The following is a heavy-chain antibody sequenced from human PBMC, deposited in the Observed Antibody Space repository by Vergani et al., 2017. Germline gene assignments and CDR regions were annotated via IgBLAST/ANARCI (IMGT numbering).Heavy chain of an antibody. D-gene: IGHD3-3*01. CDR3: VRRDFWVSPRTFDF. CDR2: IDDKGKS. V-gene: IGHV4-34*01. J-gene: IGHJ3*01. Sequence: QVQLHQWGAGLLKTSETLSLTCAVSGAAFNSYQWTWIRQSPRRGLEWIGEIDDKGKSICNPTLKSRVTISVDNSKRHFSLHVTSVTAADSAMYYCVRRDFWVSPRTFDFWGAGTPVTVSS. CDR1: GAAFNSYQ.